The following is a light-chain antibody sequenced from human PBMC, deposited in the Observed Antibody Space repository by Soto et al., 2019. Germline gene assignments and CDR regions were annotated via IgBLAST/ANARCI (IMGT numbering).Light chain of an antibody. CDR2: SAS. CDR3: QQYGSSPQRLT. Sequence: EIVMTQSPATLSVSPGERASLSCRASQSVYSNLAWYQQKPGQAPRLLIYSASTRATGIPARFSGSGSGTEFTLTISSLQSEDFAVYYCQQYGSSPQRLTFGGGTKVDIK. V-gene: IGKV3-15*01. CDR1: QSVYSN. J-gene: IGKJ4*01.